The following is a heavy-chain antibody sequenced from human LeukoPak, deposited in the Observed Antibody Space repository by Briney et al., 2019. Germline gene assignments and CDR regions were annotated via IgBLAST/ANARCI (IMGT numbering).Heavy chain of an antibody. CDR1: GYTFTSYY. J-gene: IGHJ4*02. Sequence: ASVKVSCKASGYTFTSYYMHWVRQAPGQGLEWMGIINPSGGSTSYAQEFQGRVTMTTDTSTSTAYMELRSLRSDDTAVYYCARDTKRWLQVFDYWGQGTLVTVSS. D-gene: IGHD5-24*01. V-gene: IGHV1-46*01. CDR3: ARDTKRWLQVFDY. CDR2: INPSGGST.